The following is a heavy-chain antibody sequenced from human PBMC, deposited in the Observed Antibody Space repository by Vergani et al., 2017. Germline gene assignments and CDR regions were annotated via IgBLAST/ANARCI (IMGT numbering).Heavy chain of an antibody. CDR1: GFTFSTYA. CDR3: VREGSYCGSTTCRNPSYVYYYHMVV. Sequence: QVQLVESGGGVVQPGRSLRLSCTSSGFTFSTYAMHWVRQAPGKGLEWVAIIYYDGSKKYYADSVKGRFTISRDNSRNTLDLLMSSLRAEDTAIYYCVREGSYCGSTTCRNPSYVYYYHMVVWLEGTTVTVSS. V-gene: IGHV3-33*01. D-gene: IGHD2-21*01. CDR2: IYYDGSKK. J-gene: IGHJ6*03.